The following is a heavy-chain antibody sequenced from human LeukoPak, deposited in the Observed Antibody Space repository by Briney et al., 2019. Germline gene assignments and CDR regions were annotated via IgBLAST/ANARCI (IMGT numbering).Heavy chain of an antibody. CDR2: IIPIFGTA. Sequence: SVKVSCKVSGYTFTNYGISWVRQAPGQGLEWMGGIIPIFGTANYAQKFQGRVTITADESTTTAYMEVSSLRSEDTAVYYCARGEVPPHYFDSWGQGTLVTVSS. J-gene: IGHJ4*02. CDR3: ARGEVPPHYFDS. CDR1: GYTFTNYG. V-gene: IGHV1-69*13.